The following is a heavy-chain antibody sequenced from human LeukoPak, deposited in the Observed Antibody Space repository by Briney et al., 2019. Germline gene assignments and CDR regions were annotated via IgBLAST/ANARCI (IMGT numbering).Heavy chain of an antibody. J-gene: IGHJ5*02. V-gene: IGHV4-38-2*02. D-gene: IGHD6-19*01. CDR3: ASRRRAVAGVGREFDP. Sequence: SETLSLTCTVSGYSISSDYYWGWIRQPPGKGLEWIGNIYHSGSTNYNPSLKSRVTISVDKSKNQFSLKLSSVTAADTAVYYCASRRRAVAGVGREFDPWGQGTLVTVSS. CDR2: IYHSGST. CDR1: GYSISSDYY.